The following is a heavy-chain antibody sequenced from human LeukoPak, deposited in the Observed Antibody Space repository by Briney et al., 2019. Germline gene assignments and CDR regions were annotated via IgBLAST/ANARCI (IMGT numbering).Heavy chain of an antibody. CDR3: ARDPASVAVAGTVY. Sequence: ASVKVSCKASGYTFTGYYMHWVRQAPGQGLEWMGWINPNSGGTNYAQKFQGRVTMTRDTSISTAYMELSRLRSDDTAVYYCARDPASVAVAGTVYWGQGTLVTVSS. J-gene: IGHJ4*02. CDR1: GYTFTGYY. V-gene: IGHV1-2*02. D-gene: IGHD6-19*01. CDR2: INPNSGGT.